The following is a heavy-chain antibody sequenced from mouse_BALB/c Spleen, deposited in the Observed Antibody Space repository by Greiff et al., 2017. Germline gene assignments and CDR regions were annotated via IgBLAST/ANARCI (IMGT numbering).Heavy chain of an antibody. V-gene: IGHV1-4*01. D-gene: IGHD2-3*01. CDR1: GYTFTSYT. CDR3: ARKCYDAFDY. J-gene: IGHJ2*01. Sequence: VQRVESGAELARPGASVKMSCKASGYTFTSYTMHWVKQRPGQGLEWIGYINPSSGYTNYNQKFKDKATLTADKSSSTAYMQLSSLTSEDSAVYYCARKCYDAFDYWGQGTTLTVSS. CDR2: INPSSGYT.